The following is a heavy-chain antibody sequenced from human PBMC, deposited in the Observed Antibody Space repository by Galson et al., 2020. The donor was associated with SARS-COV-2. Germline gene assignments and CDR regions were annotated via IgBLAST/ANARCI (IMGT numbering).Heavy chain of an antibody. D-gene: IGHD3-16*01. J-gene: IGHJ2*01. Sequence: GVLKISCAASGFTFSDYTMIWVRQAPGKGLEWVSSIFGSGSYRYYADSVKGRFTISRDSAKSSLYLQMNSLGADDTAVYYCARDLGPAPMIKWYFDLWGRGALVTVSS. CDR3: ARDLGPAPMIKWYFDL. CDR1: GFTFSDYT. CDR2: IFGSGSYR. V-gene: IGHV3-21*01.